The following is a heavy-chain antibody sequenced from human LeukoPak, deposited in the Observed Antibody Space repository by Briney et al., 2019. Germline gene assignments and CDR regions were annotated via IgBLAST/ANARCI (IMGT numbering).Heavy chain of an antibody. V-gene: IGHV3-23*01. D-gene: IGHD6-19*01. Sequence: GGSLRLSCAASGVTFSSYAMSWVRQAPGKGLEWVSAISGSGGSTYYADSVKGRFTISRDNSKNTLYLQMNSLRAEDTAVYYCAKDPRPYSSGWYGWYYFDYWGQGTLVTVSS. CDR1: GVTFSSYA. CDR3: AKDPRPYSSGWYGWYYFDY. CDR2: ISGSGGST. J-gene: IGHJ4*02.